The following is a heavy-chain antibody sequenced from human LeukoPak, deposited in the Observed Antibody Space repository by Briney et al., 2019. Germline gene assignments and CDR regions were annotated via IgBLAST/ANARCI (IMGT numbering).Heavy chain of an antibody. CDR3: ARSGAYDSSGYYEY. Sequence: SETLSLTCTVSGGSISSSSYYWGWIRQPPGKGLEWIGSIYYSGSTYYNPSLKSRVTISVDTSKNQFSLKLSSVTAADTAVYYCARSGAYDSSGYYEYWSQGTLVTVSS. CDR1: GGSISSSSYY. V-gene: IGHV4-39*01. D-gene: IGHD3-22*01. CDR2: IYYSGST. J-gene: IGHJ4*02.